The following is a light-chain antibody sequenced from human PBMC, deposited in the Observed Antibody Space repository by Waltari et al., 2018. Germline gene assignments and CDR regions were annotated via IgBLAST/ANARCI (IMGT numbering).Light chain of an antibody. CDR2: DVS. Sequence: WYQQHPCKAPKLILDDVSNRPVEVSHRFSGSKSGNTASLTISGLQADDEAEYYCGSYTSSTTLAFGTGTKVTVL. CDR3: GSYTSSTTLA. J-gene: IGLJ1*01. V-gene: IGLV2-14*03.